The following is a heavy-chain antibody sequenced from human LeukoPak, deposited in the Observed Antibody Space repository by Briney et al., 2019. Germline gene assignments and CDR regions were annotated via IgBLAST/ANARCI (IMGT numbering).Heavy chain of an antibody. CDR2: INPNSGGT. CDR1: GYTFTGYY. D-gene: IGHD3-22*01. V-gene: IGHV1-2*02. J-gene: IGHJ4*02. Sequence: ASVKVSCKASGYTFTGYYMHWVRQAPGQGLEWMGVINPNSGGTNYAQQFHGRVTMTRDTSISTDYMELRRLRSDDRAVYYCARVKYYYDSSGYYFIDYWGQGTLVTVSS. CDR3: ARVKYYYDSSGYYFIDY.